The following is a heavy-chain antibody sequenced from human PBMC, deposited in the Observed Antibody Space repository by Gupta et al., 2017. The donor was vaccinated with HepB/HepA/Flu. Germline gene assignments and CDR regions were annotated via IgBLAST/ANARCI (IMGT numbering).Heavy chain of an antibody. Sequence: QVQLQGPGPGLVEPSESLSLNCTVSGDSLSAFYWSWIRQFPGKGLEWIGYTYSSGFTNYHPSLRSRVRISLDVPKSLLSLKLSSVTAADTAVYYCARHGVPSVDAFDIWSQGTMVTVS. V-gene: IGHV4-59*08. CDR1: GDSLSAFY. CDR2: TYSSGFT. CDR3: ARHGVPSVDAFDI. D-gene: IGHD3-3*01. J-gene: IGHJ3*02.